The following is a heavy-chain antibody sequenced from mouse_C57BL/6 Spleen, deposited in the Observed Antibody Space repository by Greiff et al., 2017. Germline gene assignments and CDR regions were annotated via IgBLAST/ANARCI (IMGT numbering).Heavy chain of an antibody. J-gene: IGHJ3*01. CDR1: GFSLTSYG. CDR3: AISMMVTTSFAY. CDR2: IWGDGST. D-gene: IGHD2-3*01. Sequence: VQLQQSGPGLVAPSQSLSITCTVSGFSLTSYGVSWVRQPPGKGLEWLGVIWGDGSTNYPSALISRLSISKDNSKSQVNLKLNNLQTANTAAYYCAISMMVTTSFAYWGQGTLVTVSA. V-gene: IGHV2-3*01.